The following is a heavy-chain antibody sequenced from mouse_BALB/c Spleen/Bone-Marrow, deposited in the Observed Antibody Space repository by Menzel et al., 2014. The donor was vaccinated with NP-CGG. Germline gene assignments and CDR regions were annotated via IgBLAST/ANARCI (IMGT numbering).Heavy chain of an antibody. CDR1: GFTFSSYG. Sequence: EVKLMESGGDLVKPGGSLKLSCAASGFTFSSYGMSWVRQTPDKRLEWVATISSGGSYTYYPDSVKGRFTISRDNAKNSLYLQMSSLKSEDTAMYYCARQTYYDYDGYFDYWGQGTTITVSS. J-gene: IGHJ2*01. CDR2: ISSGGSYT. V-gene: IGHV5-6*01. CDR3: ARQTYYDYDGYFDY. D-gene: IGHD2-4*01.